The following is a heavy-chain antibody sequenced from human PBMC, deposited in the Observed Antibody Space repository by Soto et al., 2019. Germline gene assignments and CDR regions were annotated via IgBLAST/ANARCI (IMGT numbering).Heavy chain of an antibody. D-gene: IGHD1-26*01. V-gene: IGHV3-33*01. CDR3: ARDLQVGAYGMDV. CDR1: GFTFSSYG. CDR2: IWYDGSNK. Sequence: QVQLVESGGGVVQPGRSLRLSCAASGFTFSSYGMHWVRQAPGKGLEWVAVIWYDGSNKYYADSVKGRFTISRDNSKNTLYLQMNSLRAEDTAVYYCARDLQVGAYGMDVWGQGTTVTVSS. J-gene: IGHJ6*02.